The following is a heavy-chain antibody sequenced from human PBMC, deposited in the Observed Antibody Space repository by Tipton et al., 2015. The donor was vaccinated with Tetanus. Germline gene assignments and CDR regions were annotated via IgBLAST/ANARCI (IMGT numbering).Heavy chain of an antibody. V-gene: IGHV3-11*01. Sequence: SLRLSCAASGFTVSSNYMSWIRQAPGKGLEWVSYISSSGSTIYYADSVKGRFTISRDNAKNSLYLQMNSLRAEDTAVYYCARAYQDSSGYYPGTTFDYWGQGTLVTVSS. CDR2: ISSSGSTI. J-gene: IGHJ4*02. CDR3: ARAYQDSSGYYPGTTFDY. D-gene: IGHD3-22*01. CDR1: GFTVSSNY.